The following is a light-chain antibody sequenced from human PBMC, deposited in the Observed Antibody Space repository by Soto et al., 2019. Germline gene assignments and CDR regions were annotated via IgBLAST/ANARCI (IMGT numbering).Light chain of an antibody. CDR3: GSWYRSLNAYV. CDR1: SSNIGGNS. Sequence: QSVLTQPPSVSAAPGQKVTISCSGSSSNIGGNSVSSYQQLPGTAPTLLIYYDSKRPSGIPARFSGSKSGTSATLGITGFQTGEEADYYCGSWYRSLNAYVFGTGTKVTVL. J-gene: IGLJ1*01. V-gene: IGLV1-51*01. CDR2: YDS.